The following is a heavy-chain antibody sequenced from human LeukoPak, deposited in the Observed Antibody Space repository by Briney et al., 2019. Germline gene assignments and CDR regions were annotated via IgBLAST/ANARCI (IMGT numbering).Heavy chain of an antibody. CDR1: GASISSYY. CDR3: ARVRGCYDSSGYDY. J-gene: IGHJ4*02. Sequence: PSETLSLTCTVSGASISSYYWSWIRQPPGKGLEWIGYIYYSGSTNYNPALKSRVTVSEDTSKNQISLKLSSVTAADTAVYYCARVRGCYDSSGYDYWGQGTLVTVSS. CDR2: IYYSGST. D-gene: IGHD3-22*01. V-gene: IGHV4-59*01.